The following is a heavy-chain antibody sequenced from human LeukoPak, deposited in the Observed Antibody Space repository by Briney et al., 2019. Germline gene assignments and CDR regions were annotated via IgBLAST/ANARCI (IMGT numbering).Heavy chain of an antibody. Sequence: QSGGSLRLSCAASGFRFSTYSMNWVRQAPGGGLEWISYISHSGGAEHYTDSVKGRFTISRDNAKNVLYLQMNRLRAEDTAVYFCARDYVFAFDYWSQGTLVTVSS. CDR1: GFRFSTYS. CDR3: ARDYVFAFDY. J-gene: IGHJ4*02. D-gene: IGHD3-10*02. V-gene: IGHV3-48*01. CDR2: ISHSGGAE.